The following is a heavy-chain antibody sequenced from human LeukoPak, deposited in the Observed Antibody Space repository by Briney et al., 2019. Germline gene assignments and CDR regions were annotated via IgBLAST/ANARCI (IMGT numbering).Heavy chain of an antibody. CDR1: GYSFTTYG. D-gene: IGHD2-15*01. CDR3: ASYTCSGGSCYFDY. CDR2: ISAYHGNT. V-gene: IGHV1-18*01. Sequence: ASVKVSCKSSGYSFTTYGISWVRQAPGQGLEWMGWISAYHGNTKYAQKLQGRVTMTTDTSTSTAYMELRSLRSDDTAVYYCASYTCSGGSCYFDYWCQGTLVTGSS. J-gene: IGHJ4*02.